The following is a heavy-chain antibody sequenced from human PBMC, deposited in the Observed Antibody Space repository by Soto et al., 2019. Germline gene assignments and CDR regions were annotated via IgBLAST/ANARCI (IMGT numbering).Heavy chain of an antibody. D-gene: IGHD6-19*01. CDR3: SGHSVAGGFDY. Sequence: PPQSPSLTPAISGDSVSINSGSWNLVRQSPSGGLGWLGRTYYRSKWYNGYAVSVKRRTTINPDTSKNQFCLQLSSVTPEHPAVYYCSGHSVAGGFDYWGQGTPVTVSS. CDR2: TYYRSKWYN. J-gene: IGHJ4*02. CDR1: GDSVSINSGS. V-gene: IGHV6-1*01.